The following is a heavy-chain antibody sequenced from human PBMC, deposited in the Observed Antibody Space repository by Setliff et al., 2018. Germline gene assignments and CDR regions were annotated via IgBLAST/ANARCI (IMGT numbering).Heavy chain of an antibody. V-gene: IGHV4-61*09. D-gene: IGHD1-26*01. CDR1: GGSISSGSYY. CDR2: IYTSGST. Sequence: KPSETLSLTCTVSGGSISSGSYYWSWIRQPAGKGLEWIGHIYTSGSTNHNPSLKSRVTISVDTSKNQFSLKLTSVSAADTAVYYCARWGENSGRPDWRAFDIWGQGTMVTVSS. CDR3: ARWGENSGRPDWRAFDI. J-gene: IGHJ3*02.